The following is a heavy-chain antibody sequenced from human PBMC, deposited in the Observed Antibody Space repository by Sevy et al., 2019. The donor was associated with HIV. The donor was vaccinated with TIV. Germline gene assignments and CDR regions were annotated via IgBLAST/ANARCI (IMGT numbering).Heavy chain of an antibody. CDR3: ARDGNILGGMDV. CDR1: GLTFSSYW. Sequence: GGSLRLSCAASGLTFSSYWMSWVRQAPGKGLEWVANIKQDGSEKYYVDSVKGRFTISRDNAKNSLYLQMNSLRAEDTAVYYCARDGNILGGMDVWGQGTTVTVSS. CDR2: IKQDGSEK. V-gene: IGHV3-7*01. J-gene: IGHJ6*02. D-gene: IGHD3-9*01.